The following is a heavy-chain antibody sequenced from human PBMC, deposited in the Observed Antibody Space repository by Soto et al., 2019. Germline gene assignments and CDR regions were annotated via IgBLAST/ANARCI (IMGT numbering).Heavy chain of an antibody. CDR3: ARFCISTSCYGRGPNYFDY. CDR2: IDWDDDK. V-gene: IGHV2-70*11. D-gene: IGHD2-2*01. Sequence: SGPTLVNPTQTLTLTCTFSGFSLSTSGMCVSWIRQPPGKALEWLARIDWDDDKYYSTSLKTRLTISKDTSKNQVVLTMTNMDPVDTATYYCARFCISTSCYGRGPNYFDYWGQGTLVTVSS. J-gene: IGHJ4*02. CDR1: GFSLSTSGMC.